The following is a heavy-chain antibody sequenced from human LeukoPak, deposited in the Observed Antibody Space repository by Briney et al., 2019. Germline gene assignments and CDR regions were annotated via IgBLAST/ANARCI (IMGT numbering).Heavy chain of an antibody. CDR3: ARPPGYSSSWYSLFNFDY. D-gene: IGHD6-13*01. CDR1: GFTFSSYA. Sequence: PGGSLRLSCAASGFTFSSYAMHWVRQAPGKGLEWVAVIPYDGSNKYYADSVKGRFTISRDNSKNTLYLQMNSLRAEDTAVYYCARPPGYSSSWYSLFNFDYWGQGTLVTVSS. CDR2: IPYDGSNK. J-gene: IGHJ4*02. V-gene: IGHV3-30*04.